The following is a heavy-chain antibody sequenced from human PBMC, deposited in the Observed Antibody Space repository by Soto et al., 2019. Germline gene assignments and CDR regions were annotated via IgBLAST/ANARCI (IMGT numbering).Heavy chain of an antibody. J-gene: IGHJ6*02. V-gene: IGHV4-31*03. CDR1: GGSISSGGYY. CDR2: IYYSGST. Sequence: SETLSLTCTVSGGSISSGGYYWSWIRQHPGKGLEWIGYIYYSGSTYYNPSLKSRVTISVDTSKNQFSLKLSSVTAADTAVYYWARVPGDYVGGADRHHYYYYGMDVWGQGTTVTVSS. CDR3: ARVPGDYVGGADRHHYYYYGMDV. D-gene: IGHD4-17*01.